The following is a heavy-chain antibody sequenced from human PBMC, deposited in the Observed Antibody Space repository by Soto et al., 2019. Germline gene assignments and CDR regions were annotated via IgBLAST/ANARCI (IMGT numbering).Heavy chain of an antibody. D-gene: IGHD6-13*01. CDR2: ISGSGGST. Sequence: PGGSLRLSCAASGFTFSSYAMSWVRQAPGKGLEWVSAISGSGGSTYYADSVKGRFTISRDNSKNTLYLQMNSLRAEDTAVYYCAKDSGGSLELYSSSWYYYYYGMDVWGQGTTVTVSS. V-gene: IGHV3-23*01. CDR1: GFTFSSYA. CDR3: AKDSGGSLELYSSSWYYYYYGMDV. J-gene: IGHJ6*02.